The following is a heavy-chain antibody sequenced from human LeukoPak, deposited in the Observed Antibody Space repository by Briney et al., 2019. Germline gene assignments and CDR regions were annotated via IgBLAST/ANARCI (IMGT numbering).Heavy chain of an antibody. J-gene: IGHJ2*01. V-gene: IGHV4-30-2*01. CDR1: GGSISSGGYS. D-gene: IGHD6-13*01. CDR3: ASPILIAAAGTPGHFDL. Sequence: PSQTLSLTCTVSGGSISSGGYSWSWIRQPPGKGLEWIGYIYHSGSTYYNPSLKSRVTISVDRSKNQFSLKLSSVTAADTAVYYCASPILIAAAGTPGHFDLWGRGTLVTVSS. CDR2: IYHSGST.